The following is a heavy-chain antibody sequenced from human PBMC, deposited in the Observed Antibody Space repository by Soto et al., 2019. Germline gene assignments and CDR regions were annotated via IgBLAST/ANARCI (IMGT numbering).Heavy chain of an antibody. D-gene: IGHD1-26*01. V-gene: IGHV1-18*04. CDR3: AREWMGSTSY. J-gene: IGHJ4*02. CDR1: GYTFTNYG. CDR2: ISAYDGNT. Sequence: ASVKVSCKASGYTFTNYGITWVRQAPGQGLEWMGWISAYDGNTNYAQNFQGRVTMTTDTSTNTAYMELRSLRSDDTAVYYCAREWMGSTSYWGQGTLVTVSS.